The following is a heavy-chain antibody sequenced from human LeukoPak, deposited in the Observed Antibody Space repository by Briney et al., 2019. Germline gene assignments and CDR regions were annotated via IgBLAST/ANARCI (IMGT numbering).Heavy chain of an antibody. V-gene: IGHV3-20*04. D-gene: IGHD6-19*01. CDR2: INWNGGST. CDR3: ARRSSGWYMLDY. J-gene: IGHJ4*02. Sequence: PGGSLRLSCAASGFTFDDYGMSWVRQAPGKGLEWVSGINWNGGSTGYADSVKGRFTISRDNAKNSLYLQMSSLRAEDTALYYCARRSSGWYMLDYWGQGTLVTVSS. CDR1: GFTFDDYG.